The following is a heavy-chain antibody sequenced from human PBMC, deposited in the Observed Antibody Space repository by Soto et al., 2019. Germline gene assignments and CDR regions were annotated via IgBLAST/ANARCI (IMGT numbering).Heavy chain of an antibody. CDR2: IDDNGVT. CDR3: GKVLVGATGHTDSDS. D-gene: IGHD2-15*01. CDR1: GGSIYRSGYY. J-gene: IGHJ4*02. V-gene: IGHV4-39*02. Sequence: PSETLSLTCTVSGGSIYRSGYYWGWIRHPPGRGLEWIGNIDDNGVTYSNPSLKSRVTISRDTYKNHFSLKLNAVTAADTALYYCGKVLVGATGHTDSDSWGPGTLVTVSS.